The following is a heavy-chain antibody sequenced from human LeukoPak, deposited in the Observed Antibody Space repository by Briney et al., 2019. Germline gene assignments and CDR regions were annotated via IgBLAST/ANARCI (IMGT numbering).Heavy chain of an antibody. J-gene: IGHJ6*02. D-gene: IGHD5-24*01. CDR2: IYSGDSDT. CDR3: ARQGEDGYNYTPEASYYYYGMDV. CDR1: GYSFTSYW. Sequence: GESLKISCKGSGYSFTSYWIGWVRQVPGKGLGWIGIIYSGDSDTRYSPSFQGQVTISADKSISTAYLQWSSLKASDTAMYYCARQGEDGYNYTPEASYYYYGMDVWGQGTTVTVSS. V-gene: IGHV5-51*01.